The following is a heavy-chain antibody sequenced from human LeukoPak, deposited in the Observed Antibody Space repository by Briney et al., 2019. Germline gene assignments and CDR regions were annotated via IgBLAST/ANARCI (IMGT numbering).Heavy chain of an antibody. CDR3: ARVKAAALPYFDY. CDR1: GGTFISYA. CDR2: IIPIFGTA. Sequence: GSSVKVSCKASGGTFISYAISWVRQAPGQGGEWMGGIIPIFGTANYAQKFQGRVTITADESTSTDYMELSSLRSEDTAVYYCARVKAAALPYFDYWGQGTLVTVSS. D-gene: IGHD6-25*01. J-gene: IGHJ4*02. V-gene: IGHV1-69*01.